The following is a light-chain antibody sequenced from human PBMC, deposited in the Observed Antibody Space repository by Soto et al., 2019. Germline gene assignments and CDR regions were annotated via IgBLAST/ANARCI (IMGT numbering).Light chain of an antibody. J-gene: IGKJ4*01. Sequence: EIVMTQSPATLSVSQGERATLSSMASQSVNSNLAWYQQKLGQAPRVVIYGASTRAAGIPARFSGSGSGADYTLTISSLEPEDVAVYFCQQRSIWPLTFAGGTKVDNK. CDR2: GAS. V-gene: IGKV3-15*01. CDR3: QQRSIWPLT. CDR1: QSVNSN.